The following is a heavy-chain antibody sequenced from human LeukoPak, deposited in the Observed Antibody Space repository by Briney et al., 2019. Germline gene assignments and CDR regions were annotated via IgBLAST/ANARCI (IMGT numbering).Heavy chain of an antibody. CDR2: IYYSGST. J-gene: IGHJ5*02. V-gene: IGHV4-59*12. Sequence: PSETLSLTCSVSGASMTNYYWSWIRQPPGKGLEWIAYIYYSGSTNYNPSLKSRVTISVDTSKNQTSKRQFSLKLNSVTAADTAVYYCTRERSTPGINWFDPWGQGTLVTVSS. D-gene: IGHD2-2*01. CDR1: GASMTNYY. CDR3: TRERSTPGINWFDP.